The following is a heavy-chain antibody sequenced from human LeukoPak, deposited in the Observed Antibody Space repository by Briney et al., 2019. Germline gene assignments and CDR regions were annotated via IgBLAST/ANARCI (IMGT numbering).Heavy chain of an antibody. CDR2: FDPEDGET. D-gene: IGHD3-22*01. V-gene: IGHV1-24*01. CDR1: GYTLTELS. CDR3: ATSYYYDSSGYFADLGLGV. J-gene: IGHJ4*02. Sequence: GASVKVSCKVSGYTLTELSMHWVRQAPGKGLEWMGGFDPEDGETIYAQKFQGRVTMTEDRSTDKAYLELSSLRSEDTAVYYCATSYYYDSSGYFADLGLGVWGQGTLVTVSS.